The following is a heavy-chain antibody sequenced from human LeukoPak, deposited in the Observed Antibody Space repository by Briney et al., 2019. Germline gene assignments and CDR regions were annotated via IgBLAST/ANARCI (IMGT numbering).Heavy chain of an antibody. J-gene: IGHJ4*02. CDR2: INHSGNT. CDR1: GGSFTSNY. CDR3: AREPITYYYDSSGLDY. D-gene: IGHD3-22*01. Sequence: SETLSLTCAVYGGSFTSNYWSWIRQPPGKGLEWIGEINHSGNTYYNPSLKSRVTISIDTSKNQFSLNLRSVTAADTAVYYCAREPITYYYDSSGLDYWGQGTLVTVSS. V-gene: IGHV4-34*01.